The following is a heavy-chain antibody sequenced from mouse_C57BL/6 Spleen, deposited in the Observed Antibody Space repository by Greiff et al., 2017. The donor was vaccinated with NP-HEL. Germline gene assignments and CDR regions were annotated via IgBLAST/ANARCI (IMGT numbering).Heavy chain of an antibody. CDR2: ISDGGSYT. V-gene: IGHV5-4*03. D-gene: IGHD1-1*01. J-gene: IGHJ1*03. CDR3: ASGGSSYTGYFDV. Sequence: EVKLMESGGGLVKPGGSLKLSCAASGFTFSSYAMSWVRQTPEKRLEWVATISDGGSYTYYPDNVKGRFTISRDTAKNHLYLQMSHLKSEDTAMYYCASGGSSYTGYFDVWGTGTTVTVSS. CDR1: GFTFSSYA.